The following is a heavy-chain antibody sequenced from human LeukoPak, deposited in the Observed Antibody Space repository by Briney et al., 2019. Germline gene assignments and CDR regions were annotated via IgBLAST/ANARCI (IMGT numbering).Heavy chain of an antibody. CDR2: IYYSGST. J-gene: IGHJ4*02. CDR1: GGSISSSSYY. V-gene: IGHV4-39*01. D-gene: IGHD6-13*01. Sequence: PSETLSLTCTVSGGSISSSSYYWGWIRQPPGKGLEWIGSIYYSGSTYYNPSLKSRVTISVDTSKNQFSLKLSSVTAADTAVYYCARVSSKVDYWGQGTLVTVPS. CDR3: ARVSSKVDY.